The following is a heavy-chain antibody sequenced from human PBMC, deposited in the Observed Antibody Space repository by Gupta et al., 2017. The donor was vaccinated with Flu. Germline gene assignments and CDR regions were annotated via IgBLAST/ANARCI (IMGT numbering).Heavy chain of an antibody. CDR1: GGSFSGYY. J-gene: IGHJ4*02. CDR3: FSSSGYGTEY. V-gene: IGHV4-34*01. CDR2: INHGGST. Sequence: QVQLQQWGAGLLKPSETLSLTCAVYGGSFSGYYWSWIRQPPGTGLEWIGEINHGGSTKYNPSLKSRVTMSVDTSKNQFSLKLSSVTAADTAVYYCFSSSGYGTEYWGQGTLVTVSS. D-gene: IGHD3-22*01.